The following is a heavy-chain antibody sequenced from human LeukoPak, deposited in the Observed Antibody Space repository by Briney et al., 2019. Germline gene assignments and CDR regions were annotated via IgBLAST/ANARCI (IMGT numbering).Heavy chain of an antibody. Sequence: GGSLRLSCAASGFTFSDYYMSWIRQAPGKGLEWVSYISSSSSYTNYADSVKGRFTISRDSAKNSLYLQMNSLRAEDTAVYYCARDLYDILTGYSNYFDYWGQGTLVTVSS. D-gene: IGHD3-9*01. CDR2: ISSSSSYT. CDR1: GFTFSDYY. CDR3: ARDLYDILTGYSNYFDY. V-gene: IGHV3-11*06. J-gene: IGHJ4*02.